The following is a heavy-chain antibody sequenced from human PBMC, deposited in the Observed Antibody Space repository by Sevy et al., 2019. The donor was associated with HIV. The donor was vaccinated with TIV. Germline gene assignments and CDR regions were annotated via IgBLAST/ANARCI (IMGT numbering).Heavy chain of an antibody. CDR1: GVSMSGSSYD. CDR3: ARHGCLVDRAFDY. D-gene: IGHD3-10*01. V-gene: IGHV4-39*01. CDR2: IFFSGST. J-gene: IGHJ4*02. Sequence: QSQTLSLTCTVSGVSMSGSSYDWGWIRQPPGKGLEWIASIFFSGSTYSNPSLKGRLTISVYTSKRQFSRKQNSVTAAEPALYNSARHGCLVDRAFDYWGQGTLVTVSS.